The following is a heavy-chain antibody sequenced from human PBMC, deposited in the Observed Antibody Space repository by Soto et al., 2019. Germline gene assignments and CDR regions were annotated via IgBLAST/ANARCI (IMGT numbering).Heavy chain of an antibody. CDR3: AKLYCSGGGCDSSLRPHDPFDI. CDR2: ITDGGGST. D-gene: IGHD2-15*01. V-gene: IGHV3-23*01. J-gene: IGHJ3*02. Sequence: GGSLRLSCAASGFTFSSYAINWVRQAAGRGLEWVSAITDGGGSTYYADSVTGRFTISRDNSKNTVYLQMNSLRVEDTAVYYCAKLYCSGGGCDSSLRPHDPFDIWGQGTMVTVSS. CDR1: GFTFSSYA.